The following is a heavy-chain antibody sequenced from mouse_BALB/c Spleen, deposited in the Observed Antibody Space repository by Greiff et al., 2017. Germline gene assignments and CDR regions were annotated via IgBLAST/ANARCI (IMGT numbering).Heavy chain of an antibody. CDR1: GYTFTSYT. CDR3: ARKEGLRDAWFAY. D-gene: IGHD2-2*01. V-gene: IGHV1-4*01. Sequence: QVQLQQSGAELARPGASVKMSCKASGYTFTSYTMHWVKQRPGQGLEWIGYINPSSGYTNYNQKFKDKATLTADKSSSTAYMQLSSLTSEDSAVYYCARKEGLRDAWFAYWGQGTLVTVSA. J-gene: IGHJ3*01. CDR2: INPSSGYT.